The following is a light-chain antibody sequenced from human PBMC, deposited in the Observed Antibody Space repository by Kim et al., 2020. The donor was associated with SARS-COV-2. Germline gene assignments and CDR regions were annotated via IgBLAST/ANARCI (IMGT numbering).Light chain of an antibody. J-gene: IGLJ2*01. Sequence: QSALTQPASVSGSPGQSITISCTGTSSDVGGYNYVSWYQQHPGKAPKLMIYDVSKRPSGVSNRFSGYKSGDTASLTISGLQAEDEADYYCSSYTSSGTYVVFGGGTQLTVL. CDR1: SSDVGGYNY. CDR2: DVS. V-gene: IGLV2-14*01. CDR3: SSYTSSGTYVV.